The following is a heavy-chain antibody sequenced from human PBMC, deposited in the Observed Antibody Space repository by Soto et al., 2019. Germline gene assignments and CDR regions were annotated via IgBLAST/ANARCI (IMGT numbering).Heavy chain of an antibody. CDR1: GFTLTSAD. V-gene: IGHV1-58*01. CDR3: AADWSNRPFDF. CDR2: IVGGSGST. Sequence: QMPLMQSGPEVKKPGTSVKVSCKASGFTLTSADVQWVRQTRGQRLEWIGWIVGGSGSTNYAQQFQRRLAITRDMSTSTVYMELSSLRSEDTAVYYCAADWSNRPFDFWGQGTLVTVSS. J-gene: IGHJ4*02. D-gene: IGHD3-3*01.